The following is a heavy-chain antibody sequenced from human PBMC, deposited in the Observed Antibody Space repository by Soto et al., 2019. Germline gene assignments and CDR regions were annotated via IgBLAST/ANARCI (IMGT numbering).Heavy chain of an antibody. CDR3: AREYSSGWYWLDY. D-gene: IGHD6-19*01. CDR1: GGSVSSGSYY. V-gene: IGHV4-61*01. CDR2: IYYSGST. Sequence: TSETLCLTGTVSGGSVSSGSYYWSWIRQPPGKGLEWIGYIYYSGSTNYNPSLKSRVTISVDTSKNQFSPKLSSVTAADTAVYYCAREYSSGWYWLDYWGQGTLVTVSS. J-gene: IGHJ4*02.